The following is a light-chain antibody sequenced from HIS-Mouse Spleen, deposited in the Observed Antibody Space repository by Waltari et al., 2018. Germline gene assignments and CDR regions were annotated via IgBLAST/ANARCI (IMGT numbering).Light chain of an antibody. Sequence: QSVLTQPPSVSGAPGQGVTISRPGSSSNIGAGYDVHWYQQLPGTAPKLLIYGNSNRPSGVPDRFSGSKSGTSASLAITGLQAEDEADYYCQSYDSSLSAHYVFGTGTKVTVL. CDR3: QSYDSSLSAHYV. CDR2: GNS. V-gene: IGLV1-40*01. J-gene: IGLJ1*01. CDR1: SSNIGAGYD.